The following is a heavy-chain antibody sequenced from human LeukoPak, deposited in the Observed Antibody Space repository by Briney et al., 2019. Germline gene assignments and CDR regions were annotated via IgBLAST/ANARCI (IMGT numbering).Heavy chain of an antibody. V-gene: IGHV3-30*04. CDR2: ISNDGTIQ. CDR3: ARAMVRGVIPY. CDR1: GFTFRAYA. J-gene: IGHJ4*02. D-gene: IGHD3-10*01. Sequence: GGSLRLSCAASGFTFRAYAMHWVRQAPGKGLEWLAVISNDGTIQYYADSVKGRFTISRDNSRNIMNLQTDSLRPEDTALYYCARAMVRGVIPYWGQGTLVTVSS.